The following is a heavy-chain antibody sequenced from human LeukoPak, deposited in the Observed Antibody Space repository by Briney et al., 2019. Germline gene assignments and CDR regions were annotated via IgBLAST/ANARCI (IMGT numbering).Heavy chain of an antibody. Sequence: GESLKISCKGSGYLFTSYWIGWVRQMPGKGLAWMGIIYPGDSDTRYSPSFQGQVTISADKSIRTASLQRSGLKAPGTATFYCARLGAGYCSSTSCYTVSLDWFDPWGQGTLVTVSS. V-gene: IGHV5-51*01. D-gene: IGHD2-2*02. CDR1: GYLFTSYW. CDR2: IYPGDSDT. J-gene: IGHJ5*02. CDR3: ARLGAGYCSSTSCYTVSLDWFDP.